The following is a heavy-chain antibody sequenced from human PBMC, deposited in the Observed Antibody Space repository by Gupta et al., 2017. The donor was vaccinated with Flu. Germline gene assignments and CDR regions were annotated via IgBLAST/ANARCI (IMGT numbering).Heavy chain of an antibody. J-gene: IGHJ3*02. Sequence: EVQLVESGGGLVKPGGSLRLSCSASGFTFTNYAMNWVRQAPGKGLEWVSSITRTSDSIYYTDSVKGRFTISRDNAKNSLYLQMNSLRAEDTAVYYCARDVVGYSYGQNAFDIWGQGTMVTVSS. CDR1: GFTFTNYA. CDR2: ITRTSDSI. V-gene: IGHV3-21*01. CDR3: ARDVVGYSYGQNAFDI. D-gene: IGHD5-12*01.